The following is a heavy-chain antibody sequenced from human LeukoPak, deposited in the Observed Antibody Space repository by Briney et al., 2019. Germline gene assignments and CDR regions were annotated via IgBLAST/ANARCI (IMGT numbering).Heavy chain of an antibody. V-gene: IGHV4-34*01. CDR3: ARALSTVTTYFDS. CDR1: GGSLSGYY. CDR2: VNPTGST. Sequence: SETLSLTCAVDGGSLSGYYWSWIRQPPGKGLQWIGEVNPTGSTNYNPSLNSRVTISADTSKSQFSLELSSVTAADTAVFYCARALSTVTTYFDSWGQGTLVTVSS. D-gene: IGHD4-17*01. J-gene: IGHJ4*02.